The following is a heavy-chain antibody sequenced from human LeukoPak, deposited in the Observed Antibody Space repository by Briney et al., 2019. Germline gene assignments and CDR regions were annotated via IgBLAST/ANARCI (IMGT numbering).Heavy chain of an antibody. V-gene: IGHV1-18*01. J-gene: IGHJ4*02. Sequence: ASVKVSYKASGYTFSSYGMTWVRQAPGQGLEWMGWINAYTGNTNYAQKIQGRVTLTTGTSTSTGYLEVRSLTSDDTAVYYCCRGEPCDYWGQGTLVSASS. CDR2: INAYTGNT. CDR3: CRGEPCDY. CDR1: GYTFSSYG. D-gene: IGHD1-26*01.